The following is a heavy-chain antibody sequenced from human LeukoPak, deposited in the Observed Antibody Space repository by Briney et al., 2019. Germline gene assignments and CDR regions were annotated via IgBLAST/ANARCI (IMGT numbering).Heavy chain of an antibody. V-gene: IGHV1-2*06. CDR1: GYTFTGYY. Sequence: ASVKVSCKASGYTFTGYYMHWVRQAPGQGLEWMGRINPNSGGTNYAQKFQGRVTMTRDTSISTAYMELSRLRSDDTAVYYCARDGVVHYYDSSGYWGFDYWGQGTLVTVSS. CDR3: ARDGVVHYYDSSGYWGFDY. J-gene: IGHJ4*02. D-gene: IGHD3-22*01. CDR2: INPNSGGT.